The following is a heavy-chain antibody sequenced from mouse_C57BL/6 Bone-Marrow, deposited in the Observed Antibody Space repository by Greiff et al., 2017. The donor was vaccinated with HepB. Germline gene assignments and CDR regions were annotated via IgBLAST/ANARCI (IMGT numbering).Heavy chain of an antibody. Sequence: EVHLVESGGGLVKPGGSLKLSCAASGFTFSDYGMHWVRQAPEKGLEWVAYISSGSSTIYYADTLKGRITISRDNAKNTLFLQMTSLRSEDTAMYYCARVYYGTPYYAMDYWGQGTSVTVSS. J-gene: IGHJ4*01. CDR3: ARVYYGTPYYAMDY. CDR2: ISSGSSTI. D-gene: IGHD1-1*01. CDR1: GFTFSDYG. V-gene: IGHV5-17*01.